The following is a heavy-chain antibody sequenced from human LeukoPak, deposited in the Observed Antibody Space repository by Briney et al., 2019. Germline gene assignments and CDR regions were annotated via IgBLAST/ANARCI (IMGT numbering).Heavy chain of an antibody. J-gene: IGHJ4*02. D-gene: IGHD1-26*01. CDR2: ISSSSTI. V-gene: IGHV3-48*01. CDR1: GFTFSSYS. CDR3: ARVASGVGAVDY. Sequence: GGSLRLSCAASGFTFSSYSMNWVRQAPGEGLEWVSYISSSSTIYYADSVKSRFTISRDNAKNSLYLQMNSLRAEDTAVYYCARVASGVGAVDYWGQGTLVTVSS.